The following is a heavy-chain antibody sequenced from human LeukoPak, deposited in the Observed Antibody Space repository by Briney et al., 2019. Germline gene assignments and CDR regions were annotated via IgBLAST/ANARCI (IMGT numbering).Heavy chain of an antibody. D-gene: IGHD1-26*01. CDR1: GFTFSNYS. J-gene: IGHJ4*02. V-gene: IGHV3-48*01. CDR2: ITSSSSTI. Sequence: GGSLRLSCAASGFTFSNYSMNWVRQAPGKGLEWVSFITSSSSTIYYADSVKGRFTISRDNAKNSLYLRMNSLRAEDTAIYYCARGVGTTGNYWGQGTLVTVSS. CDR3: ARGVGTTGNY.